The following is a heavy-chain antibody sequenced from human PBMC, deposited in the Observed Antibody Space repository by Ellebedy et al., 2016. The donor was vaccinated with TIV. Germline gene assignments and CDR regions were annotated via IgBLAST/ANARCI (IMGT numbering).Heavy chain of an antibody. D-gene: IGHD4-17*01. CDR2: IRQEGDEI. CDR3: ARRASYGDYAVQVNPWFDP. CDR1: GFSFRSYW. Sequence: GESLKISCAASGFSFRSYWMTWVRQAPGKGLEWVAKIRQEGDEIYYVESVKGRFTIFRDNAKNSLFLQMNSLRVEDTAVYYCARRASYGDYAVQVNPWFDPWGQGTLVTVSS. V-gene: IGHV3-7*01. J-gene: IGHJ5*02.